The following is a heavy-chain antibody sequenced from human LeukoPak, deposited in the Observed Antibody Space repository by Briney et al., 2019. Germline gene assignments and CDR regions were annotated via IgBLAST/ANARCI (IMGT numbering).Heavy chain of an antibody. J-gene: IGHJ4*02. V-gene: IGHV3-74*01. CDR2: IASDGSST. Sequence: GGSLRLSCAASGFTFSSYWMNWVRQAPGKGQVWVSRIASDGSSTTYADSVKGRFAISRDNSKNTLYLQMNSLRAEDTAVYYCASPTEQWELLRGYFDYWGQGTLVTVSS. D-gene: IGHD1-26*01. CDR3: ASPTEQWELLRGYFDY. CDR1: GFTFSSYW.